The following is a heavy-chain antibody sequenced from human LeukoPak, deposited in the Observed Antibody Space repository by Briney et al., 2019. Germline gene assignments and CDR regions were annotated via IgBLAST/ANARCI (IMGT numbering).Heavy chain of an antibody. J-gene: IGHJ4*02. CDR3: AGGTGFIIKD. V-gene: IGHV3-7*03. Sequence: PGGSLRLSCADSGFTFSLYWMNWVRRAPGKGLEWVANIKQDGSEKNYVDSVKGRFTISRDNAKNSLYLQMNNLRVEDTAMYYCAGGTGFIIKDWGQGTLVTVSS. D-gene: IGHD3-9*01. CDR1: GFTFSLYW. CDR2: IKQDGSEK.